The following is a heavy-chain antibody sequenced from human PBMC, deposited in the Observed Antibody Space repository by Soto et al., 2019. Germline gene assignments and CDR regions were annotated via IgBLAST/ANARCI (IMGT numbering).Heavy chain of an antibody. J-gene: IGHJ3*02. CDR1: GDCVSSNSAA. D-gene: IGHD6-6*01. CDR3: ARDPIPRIAARPHAFDI. V-gene: IGHV6-1*01. Sequence: PPQTLSLTCAISGDCVSSNSAAWNWIRQSPSRGLEWLGRAYYRSKWYNDYAVSVKSRITINPDTSKNQFSLQLNSVTPEDTAVYYCARDPIPRIAARPHAFDIWGQGTMVTVSS. CDR2: AYYRSKWYN.